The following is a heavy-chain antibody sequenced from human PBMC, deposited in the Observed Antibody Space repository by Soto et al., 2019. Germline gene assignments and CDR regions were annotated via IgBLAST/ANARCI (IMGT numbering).Heavy chain of an antibody. D-gene: IGHD6-13*01. CDR3: ARASRYSTRFYYYGMDV. J-gene: IGHJ6*02. CDR2: IYPSGST. CDR1: GGSISSANW. Sequence: QVHLQESGPGLVKPSGTLSLTCGVSGGSISSANWWTWVRQSPGKGLEWIGEIYPSGSTNYNPSLNGLVTISVDKSKNQYDLNLSSVTVADTAVYYCARASRYSTRFYYYGMDVWGQGTTVTVSS. V-gene: IGHV4-4*02.